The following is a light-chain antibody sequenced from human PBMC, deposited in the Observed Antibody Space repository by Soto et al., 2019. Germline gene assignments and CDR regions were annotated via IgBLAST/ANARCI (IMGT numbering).Light chain of an antibody. CDR3: QQSYSTPWT. J-gene: IGKJ1*01. CDR1: QRISYY. V-gene: IGKV1-39*01. Sequence: DIQMTQSPSSLSASVGDRVTITCRASQRISYYLNWYQQKQGRAPRLLIYSTSTLQSGVPSKFSGSASGTDFTLTISRLQPEDFATYYCQQSYSTPWTFGQGTKVEIK. CDR2: STS.